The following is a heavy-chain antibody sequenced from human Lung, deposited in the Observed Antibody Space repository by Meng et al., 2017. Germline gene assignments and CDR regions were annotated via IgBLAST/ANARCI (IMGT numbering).Heavy chain of an antibody. J-gene: IGHJ4*02. D-gene: IGHD3-10*01. CDR2: LSGGGFTT. CDR3: AKYSYGLGDYFDY. V-gene: IGHV3-23*04. Sequence: GRLGGFRGGLVQPGGSLRLSCAASGFSFSGYAMSWVRRAPGKGLEWLAALSGGGFTTYYADSVKGRFTISRHNSKNTLYLQVNSLRAEDTALYYCAKYSYGLGDYFDYWGQGALVTAPQ. CDR1: GFSFSGYA.